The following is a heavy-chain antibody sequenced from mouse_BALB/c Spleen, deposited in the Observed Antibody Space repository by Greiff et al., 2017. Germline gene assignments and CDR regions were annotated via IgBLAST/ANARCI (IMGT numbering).Heavy chain of an antibody. CDR1: GFSLTSYG. J-gene: IGHJ1*01. CDR2: IWAGGST. CDR3: ARDKDYGSSYVGYFDV. V-gene: IGHV2-9*02. Sequence: VMLVESGPGLVAPSQSLSITCTVSGFSLTSYGVHWVRQPPGKGLEWLGVIWAGGSTNYNSALMSRLSISKENSKSQVFLKMNSLQTDDTAMYYCARDKDYGSSYVGYFDVWGAGTTVTVSS. D-gene: IGHD1-1*01.